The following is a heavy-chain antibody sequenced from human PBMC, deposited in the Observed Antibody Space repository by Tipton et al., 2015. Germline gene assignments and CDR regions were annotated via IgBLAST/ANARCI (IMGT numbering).Heavy chain of an antibody. J-gene: IGHJ5*02. CDR1: VGSVSSADYY. CDR2: IYYSGST. V-gene: IGHV4-61*08. Sequence: TLSLTCTVSVGSVSSADYYWSWNRQPPGKGLEWIAYIYYSGSTNYNPSLKSRVTISVDTSKNQYSLKLSSVTAADTAEYYCASGWSPRWFDPWGQGTLVTVSS. D-gene: IGHD6-19*01. CDR3: ASGWSPRWFDP.